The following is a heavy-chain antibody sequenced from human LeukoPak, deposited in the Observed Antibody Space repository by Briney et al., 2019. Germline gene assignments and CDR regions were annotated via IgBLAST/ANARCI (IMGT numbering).Heavy chain of an antibody. CDR3: AKEEWLLAVYFDY. CDR2: ISGSGGST. D-gene: IGHD3-3*01. CDR1: GFTFSNYA. J-gene: IGHJ4*02. Sequence: GGSLRLSCAASGFTFSNYAMSWVRQAPGKGLEWVSTISGSGGSTYYADSVKGQFTISRDNSKKTLYLKMNSLRAEDTAVYYCAKEEWLLAVYFDYWGQGTLVTVSS. V-gene: IGHV3-23*01.